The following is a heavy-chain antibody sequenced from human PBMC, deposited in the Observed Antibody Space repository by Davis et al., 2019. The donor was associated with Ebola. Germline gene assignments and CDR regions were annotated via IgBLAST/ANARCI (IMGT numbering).Heavy chain of an antibody. V-gene: IGHV5-51*01. D-gene: IGHD3-22*01. CDR1: GYIFTSHW. J-gene: IGHJ3*02. Sequence: GESLKISCKVSGYIFTSHWIAWVRQKPGEGLEWVGSIYPADSDTRYSPSFQGQVTISADKSISTAYLQWSSLKASDTAMYYCAAYVYYYDSSPHFDIWGQGTMVTVSS. CDR2: IYPADSDT. CDR3: AAYVYYYDSSPHFDI.